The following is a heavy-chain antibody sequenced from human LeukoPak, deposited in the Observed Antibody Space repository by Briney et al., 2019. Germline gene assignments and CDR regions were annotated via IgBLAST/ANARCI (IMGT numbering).Heavy chain of an antibody. CDR3: ARDTRYFDWLPPSIPPPAHVRYFDY. D-gene: IGHD3-9*01. CDR1: GGSISSSNW. J-gene: IGHJ4*02. Sequence: SETLSLTCAVSGGSISSSNWWSWVRQPPGKGLEWIGEIYHSGSTNYNPSLKSRVTISVDKSKNQFSLKLSSVAAADTAVYYCARDTRYFDWLPPSIPPPAHVRYFDYWGQGTLVTVSS. V-gene: IGHV4-4*02. CDR2: IYHSGST.